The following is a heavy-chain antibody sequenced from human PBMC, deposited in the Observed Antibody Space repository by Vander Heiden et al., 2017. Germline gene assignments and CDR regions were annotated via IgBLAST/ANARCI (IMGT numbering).Heavy chain of an antibody. D-gene: IGHD2-15*01. CDR3: ARGGDCSGGSGYRDWYFDL. Sequence: QVQLVESGGGVVQPGRSLRLSCPASGFTFSSYAMHGVRQAPGKGLEWVAVISYDGSNKYYAESVKGRFTISRDNSKNTLYLQMNSLRAEDTAVYYCARGGDCSGGSGYRDWYFDLWGRGTLVTVS. J-gene: IGHJ2*01. V-gene: IGHV3-30-3*01. CDR1: GFTFSSYA. CDR2: ISYDGSNK.